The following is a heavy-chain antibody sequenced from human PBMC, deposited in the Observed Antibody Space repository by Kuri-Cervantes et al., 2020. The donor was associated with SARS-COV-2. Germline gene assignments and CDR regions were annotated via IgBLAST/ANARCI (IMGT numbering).Heavy chain of an antibody. CDR2: IYHSGST. V-gene: IGHV4-38-2*01. CDR3: ARRLQLAGAFDI. J-gene: IGHJ3*02. CDR1: GYSISSGYY. D-gene: IGHD6-13*01. Sequence: SETLSLTCAVSGYSISSGYYWGWIRQPPGKGLEWIGSIYHSGSTYYNPSLKSRVTISVDTSKNQFSLKLSSVTAADTAVYYCARRLQLAGAFDIWGQGTMVTVSS.